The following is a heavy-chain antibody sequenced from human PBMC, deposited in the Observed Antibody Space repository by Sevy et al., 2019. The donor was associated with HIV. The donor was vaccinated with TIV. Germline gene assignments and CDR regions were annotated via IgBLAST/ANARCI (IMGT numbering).Heavy chain of an antibody. Sequence: GESLKISCKGSGYSFTSYWISWVRQMPGKGLEWMGRIDPSDSYTNYSPSFQGHVTISADKSISTAYLKWSSLKASDTAMYYSARHEEAIVGATPYYYYMDVWGKGTTVTVSS. CDR1: GYSFTSYW. D-gene: IGHD1-26*01. J-gene: IGHJ6*03. V-gene: IGHV5-10-1*01. CDR2: IDPSDSYT. CDR3: ARHEEAIVGATPYYYYMDV.